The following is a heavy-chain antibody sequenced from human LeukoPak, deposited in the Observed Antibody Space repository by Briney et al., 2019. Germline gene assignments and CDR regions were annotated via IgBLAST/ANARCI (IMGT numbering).Heavy chain of an antibody. J-gene: IGHJ5*02. CDR3: ARGRIVVAATSIWFDP. CDR2: IYYSGST. Sequence: ETSETLSLTCTVSGGSISSGGYYWSWIRQHPGKGLEWIGYIYYSGSTYYNPSLKSRVTISVDTSKNQFSLKLSSVTAADTAVYYCARGRIVVAATSIWFDPWGQGTLVTVSS. D-gene: IGHD2-15*01. CDR1: GGSISSGGYY. V-gene: IGHV4-31*03.